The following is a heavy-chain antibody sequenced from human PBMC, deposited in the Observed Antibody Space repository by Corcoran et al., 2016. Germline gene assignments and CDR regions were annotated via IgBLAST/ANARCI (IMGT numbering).Heavy chain of an antibody. CDR3: ARAHHHYYDSSGYSSSFDY. CDR1: GGSISSYY. J-gene: IGHJ4*02. D-gene: IGHD3-22*01. CDR2: IYYSGST. Sequence: QVQLQESGPGPVKPSATLSLTSTVPGGSISSYYWSWIRQPPGKGLAWIGYIYYSGSTNYNPSLKSRVTISVDTSKNQFSLKLSSVTAADTAGYSCARAHHHYYDSSGYSSSFDYWGQGTLVTVSS. V-gene: IGHV4-59*01.